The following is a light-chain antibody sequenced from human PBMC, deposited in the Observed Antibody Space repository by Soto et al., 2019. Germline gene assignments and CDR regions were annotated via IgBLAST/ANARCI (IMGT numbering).Light chain of an antibody. J-gene: IGKJ4*01. V-gene: IGKV3-15*01. CDR2: GAF. CDR3: QQYKNWPPLT. CDR1: QSVTYN. Sequence: EIVMTQFPATMSVSPEETATLSCRASQSVTYNLAWYQQKPGQGPRLLIYGAFTRATGIPARFSGSGSGTEFTLTISSLQSEDFAVYYCQQYKNWPPLTFGGGTKVEIK.